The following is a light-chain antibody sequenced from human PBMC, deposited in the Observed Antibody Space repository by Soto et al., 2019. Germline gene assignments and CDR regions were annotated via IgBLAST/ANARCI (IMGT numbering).Light chain of an antibody. CDR1: QSISSW. J-gene: IGKJ1*01. Sequence: DIQMTQSPSTLSASVGDRVTITCRASQSISSWLAWYQQKPGKAPKLLIYKASSLESGVPSRFSGSGSGTEFTLTISSLQPDDFATYYCQQYNSIRTGTFGQGTKVDIK. CDR2: KAS. V-gene: IGKV1-5*03. CDR3: QQYNSIRTGT.